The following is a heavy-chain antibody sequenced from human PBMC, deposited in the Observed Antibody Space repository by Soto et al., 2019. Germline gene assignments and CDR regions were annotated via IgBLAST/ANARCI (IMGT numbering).Heavy chain of an antibody. CDR1: GFTFGDYA. CDR3: SLLSGDYDSYDY. CDR2: IRSKAYGGTT. D-gene: IGHD2-21*02. V-gene: IGHV3-49*03. J-gene: IGHJ4*02. Sequence: GGSLRLSCTASGFTFGDYAMSWFRQAPGKGLEWVGFIRSKAYGGTTEYAASVKGRFTISRDDSKSIAYLQMNSLKTEDTAVYYCSLLSGDYDSYDYWGQGTLVTVSS.